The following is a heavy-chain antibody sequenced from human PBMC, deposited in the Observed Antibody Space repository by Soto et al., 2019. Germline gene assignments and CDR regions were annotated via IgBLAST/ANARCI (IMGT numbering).Heavy chain of an antibody. CDR2: ISSSSSYI. D-gene: IGHD6-19*01. Sequence: GGSLRLSCAASGFTFSSYSMNWVRQAPGKGLEWVSSISSSSSYIYYADSVKGRFTISRDNAKNSLYLQMNSLRAEDTAVYDCAIAVLGSGGTDYYYYGMDVWCQGTTVSVSS. V-gene: IGHV3-21*01. J-gene: IGHJ6*02. CDR3: AIAVLGSGGTDYYYYGMDV. CDR1: GFTFSSYS.